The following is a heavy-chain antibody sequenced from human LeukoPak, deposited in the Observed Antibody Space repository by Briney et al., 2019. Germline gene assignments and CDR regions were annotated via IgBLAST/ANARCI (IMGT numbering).Heavy chain of an antibody. D-gene: IGHD1-14*01. CDR2: ISYDGSNK. CDR3: ARGGLQQTQPEDY. CDR1: GFTFSSYA. J-gene: IGHJ4*02. V-gene: IGHV3-30*04. Sequence: GGSLRLSCAASGFTFSSYAMHWVRQAPGKGLEWVAVISYDGSNKYYADSVKGRFTISRDNSKNTLYLQMNSLRAEDTAVYYCARGGLQQTQPEDYWGQGTLVTVSS.